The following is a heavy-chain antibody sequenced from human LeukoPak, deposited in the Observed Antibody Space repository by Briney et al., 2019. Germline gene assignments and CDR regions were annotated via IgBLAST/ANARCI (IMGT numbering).Heavy chain of an antibody. CDR3: ARELPFDY. CDR1: GFTFSNYW. D-gene: IGHD2-15*01. V-gene: IGHV3-74*01. Sequence: GGSLRLSCAASGFTFSNYWMHWVRQAPGKGLVWVSRIKSDGSRTDYADSVKGRFTISRDNAKNTLYLRMNSLRAEDTAVYYCARELPFDYWGQGTLVTVSS. J-gene: IGHJ4*02. CDR2: IKSDGSRT.